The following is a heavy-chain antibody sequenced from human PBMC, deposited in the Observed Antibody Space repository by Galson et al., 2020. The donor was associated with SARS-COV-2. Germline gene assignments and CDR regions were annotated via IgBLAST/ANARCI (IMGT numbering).Heavy chain of an antibody. J-gene: IGHJ6*02. D-gene: IGHD6-19*01. CDR2: IYSGGST. CDR1: GFSISTNY. V-gene: IGHV3-53*01. CDR3: ARDPYSSGWTNFYYFAMDV. Sequence: GESLKISCAASGFSISTNYMSWVRQAPGKGLEWVALIYSGGSTSYTDSVRGRFTIYRDTSKNTLYLQMNSLRAEDMAVYYCARDPYSSGWTNFYYFAMDVWGQGTTVTVSS.